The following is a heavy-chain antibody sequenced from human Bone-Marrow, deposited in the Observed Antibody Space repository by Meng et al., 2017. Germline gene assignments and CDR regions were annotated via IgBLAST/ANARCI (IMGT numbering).Heavy chain of an antibody. J-gene: IGHJ5*02. CDR2: IYYSGST. V-gene: IGHV4-39*07. Sequence: EVGPCCGTLYETLSLTGRVSGGSIRRRSYSWGWSRQPPGKGLEWIGTIYYSGSTYYNPSLNSRVTISVDTSKNQFSLKLNSVTAADTALYYCATSNALPALNWFDPWGRGTLVTVSS. CDR3: ATSNALPALNWFDP. CDR1: GGSIRRRSYS. D-gene: IGHD1-1*01.